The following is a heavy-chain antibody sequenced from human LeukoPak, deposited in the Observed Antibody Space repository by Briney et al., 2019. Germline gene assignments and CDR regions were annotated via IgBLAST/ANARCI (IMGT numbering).Heavy chain of an antibody. D-gene: IGHD5-12*01. J-gene: IGHJ4*02. CDR2: IYSGGST. V-gene: IGHV3-66*01. Sequence: PGWSLRLSCASSGFTVSSNYMSWVRQAPGKGLEGLSVIYSGGSTYYADSVKGRFTISRDNSKNTLYLQMNSLRAEDTAVYYCARKSGYSGYGSDYWGQGTLVTVSS. CDR1: GFTVSSNY. CDR3: ARKSGYSGYGSDY.